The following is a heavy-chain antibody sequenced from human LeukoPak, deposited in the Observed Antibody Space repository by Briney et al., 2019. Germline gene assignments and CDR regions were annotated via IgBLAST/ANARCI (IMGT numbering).Heavy chain of an antibody. Sequence: GSSVKVSCKASGGTFSSYAISWVRQAPGQGLEWMGGIIPIFGTANYAQKFQGRVTITADESTSTAYLELSSLRSEDTAVYYCARDRVLWFGELLDNYYYGMDVWGQGTTVTVSS. CDR1: GGTFSSYA. J-gene: IGHJ6*02. V-gene: IGHV1-69*01. CDR2: IIPIFGTA. CDR3: ARDRVLWFGELLDNYYYGMDV. D-gene: IGHD3-10*01.